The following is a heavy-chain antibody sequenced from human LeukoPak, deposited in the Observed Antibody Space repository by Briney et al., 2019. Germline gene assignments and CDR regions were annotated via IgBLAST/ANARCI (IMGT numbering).Heavy chain of an antibody. CDR1: GFIFSSYA. CDR3: ARRYYDFWSGRLDAFDI. J-gene: IGHJ3*02. Sequence: PGGSLRLSCAASGFIFSSYAMSWVRQAPGKGLEWVSAISGSGGSTYYADSVKGRFTISRDNSKNTLYLQMNSLRAGDTAVYYCARRYYDFWSGRLDAFDIWGQGTMVTVSS. CDR2: ISGSGGST. V-gene: IGHV3-23*01. D-gene: IGHD3-3*01.